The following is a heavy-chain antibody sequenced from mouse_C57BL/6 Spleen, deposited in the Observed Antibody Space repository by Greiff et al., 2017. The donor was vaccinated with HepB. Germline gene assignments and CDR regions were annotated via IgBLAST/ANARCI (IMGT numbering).Heavy chain of an antibody. Sequence: QVQLQQSGAELVRPGASVKLSCKASGYTFTDYYINWVKQRPGQGLEWIARIYPGSGNTYYNEKFKGKATLTAEKSSSTAYMQLSSLTSEDSAVYFCARDGDGSSPGWYFDVWGTGTTVTVSS. CDR2: IYPGSGNT. CDR1: GYTFTDYY. V-gene: IGHV1-76*01. J-gene: IGHJ1*03. D-gene: IGHD1-1*01. CDR3: ARDGDGSSPGWYFDV.